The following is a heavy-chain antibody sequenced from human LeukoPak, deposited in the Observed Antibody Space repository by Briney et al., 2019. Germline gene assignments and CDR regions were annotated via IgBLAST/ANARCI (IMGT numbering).Heavy chain of an antibody. J-gene: IGHJ4*02. D-gene: IGHD3-16*01. CDR1: GFTFRSYA. CDR3: AKDRGYDYPFRYFDY. V-gene: IGHV3-23*01. CDR2: VSGSGSTT. Sequence: GSLRLSCAASGFTFRSYAMTWVRQAPGKGLDWVSSVSGSGSTTYFADPVKGRFTISRDNSKNTLYLQMNSLRDDDTAVYFCAKDRGYDYPFRYFDYWGQGTLVTVSS.